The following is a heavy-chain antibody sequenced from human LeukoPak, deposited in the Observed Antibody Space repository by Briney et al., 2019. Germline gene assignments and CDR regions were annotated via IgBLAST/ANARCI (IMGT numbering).Heavy chain of an antibody. CDR1: DDSITIYY. J-gene: IGHJ6*03. Sequence: SETLSLTCTVSDDSITIYYWSWIRQPPGKGLEWIGYIDHTGITNYNPSLNSRVTISRDTSKNHFSLELSSATAADTAVYFCARGRVSSNTWHSTYYYYFYMDVWGKGTTVTVSS. V-gene: IGHV4-59*01. D-gene: IGHD4-11*01. CDR2: IDHTGIT. CDR3: ARGRVSSNTWHSTYYYYFYMDV.